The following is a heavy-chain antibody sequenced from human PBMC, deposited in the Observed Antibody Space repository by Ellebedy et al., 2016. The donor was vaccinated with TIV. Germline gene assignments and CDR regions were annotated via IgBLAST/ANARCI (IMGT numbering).Heavy chain of an antibody. J-gene: IGHJ4*02. D-gene: IGHD4-17*01. CDR1: GFTFSNFA. CDR2: IVGSGA. Sequence: GESLKISCAASGFTFSNFAMSWVRQAPGKGLEWVSGIVGSGAEKYADSVKGRFTISRDNSKRTVDLQLRSVRAEDTAVYFCAKDRTYGDGYWVFDSWGQGTMVSVSS. V-gene: IGHV3-23*01. CDR3: AKDRTYGDGYWVFDS.